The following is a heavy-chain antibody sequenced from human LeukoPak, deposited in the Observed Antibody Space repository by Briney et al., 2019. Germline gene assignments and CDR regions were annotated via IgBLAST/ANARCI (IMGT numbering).Heavy chain of an antibody. CDR3: AKGYQQWLAIDY. CDR2: ISYDGSNK. V-gene: IGHV3-30*04. CDR1: GFTFSNYA. D-gene: IGHD6-19*01. J-gene: IGHJ4*02. Sequence: GGSLRLSCAASGFTFSNYAMHWVRQAPGKGLEWVAVISYDGSNKYYADSVKGRFTISRDNSKNTLYLQMNSLRAEDTAVYYCAKGYQQWLAIDYWGQGTLVTVSS.